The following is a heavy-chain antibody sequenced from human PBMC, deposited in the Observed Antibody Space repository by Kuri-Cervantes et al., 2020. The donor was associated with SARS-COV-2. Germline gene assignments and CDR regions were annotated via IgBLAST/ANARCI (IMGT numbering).Heavy chain of an antibody. D-gene: IGHD3-10*01. J-gene: IGHJ4*02. CDR3: VKGSAASRPYYFDS. V-gene: IGHV3-64*04. CDR1: GFTFSSYA. Sequence: GGSLRLSCSASGFTFSSYAMHWVRQAPGKGLEYVSAISSNGGSTYYADSVKGRFTTSRDNSKTTLFLQMNSLRAEDTAVYHCVKGSAASRPYYFDSWGQGTLVTVSS. CDR2: ISSNGGST.